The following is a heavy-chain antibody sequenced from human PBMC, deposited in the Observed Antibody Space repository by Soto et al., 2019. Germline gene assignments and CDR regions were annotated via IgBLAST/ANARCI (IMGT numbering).Heavy chain of an antibody. CDR2: IYYSGST. D-gene: IGHD1-20*01. V-gene: IGHV4-31*03. CDR1: GGSISSGGYY. J-gene: IGHJ6*02. CDR3: ARDNWNDGGHYYYYGMDV. Sequence: SETLSLTCTVSGGSISSGGYYWSWIRQHPGKGLEWIGYIYYSGSTYYNPSLESRVTISVDTSKNQFSLKLSSVTAADTAVYYCARDNWNDGGHYYYYGMDVWGQGTTVTVSS.